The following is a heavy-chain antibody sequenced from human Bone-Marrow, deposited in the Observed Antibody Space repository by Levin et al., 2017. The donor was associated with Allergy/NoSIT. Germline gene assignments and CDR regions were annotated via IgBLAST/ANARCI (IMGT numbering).Heavy chain of an antibody. CDR2: ISAGGGAT. V-gene: IGHV3-23*01. CDR1: GLSFNFYA. D-gene: IGHD4-17*01. CDR3: AKGDYGPFDM. Sequence: GGSLRLSCAASGLSFNFYAMSWVRQAPGKGLEWVSTISAGGGATYYADSVKGRFTMSGDNSKSMLHLQTNSLRADDTAVYYCAKGDYGPFDMWGQGTRVTVSS. J-gene: IGHJ3*02.